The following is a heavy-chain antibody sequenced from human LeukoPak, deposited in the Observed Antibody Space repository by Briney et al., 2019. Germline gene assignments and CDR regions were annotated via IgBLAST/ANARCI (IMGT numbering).Heavy chain of an antibody. D-gene: IGHD2-2*01. Sequence: GGSLRLSWAASGFTFNSYGMHWVRQAPGKGLEWVAFIRYDGSDKYYADSVKRRITISRDNSKNTLHLQMSSLRAEDTAVYYCAKGSYYCSSSSCPQYYYYMDVWGKGTTVTVSS. V-gene: IGHV3-30*02. CDR1: GFTFNSYG. CDR2: IRYDGSDK. J-gene: IGHJ6*03. CDR3: AKGSYYCSSSSCPQYYYYMDV.